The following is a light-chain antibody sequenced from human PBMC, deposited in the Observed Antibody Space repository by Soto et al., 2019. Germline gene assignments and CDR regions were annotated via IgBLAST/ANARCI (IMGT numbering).Light chain of an antibody. V-gene: IGLV2-23*01. Sequence: QSALTQPASVSGSPGQSITISCTGTSSDVGSYNLVSWYQQHPGKAPKLMIYEGSKRPSGVSNRFSGSKSGNTASLTISGLQAEDEADHYCCSYAGSSTPVVFGGGTKVTVL. CDR3: CSYAGSSTPVV. CDR1: SSDVGSYNL. J-gene: IGLJ2*01. CDR2: EGS.